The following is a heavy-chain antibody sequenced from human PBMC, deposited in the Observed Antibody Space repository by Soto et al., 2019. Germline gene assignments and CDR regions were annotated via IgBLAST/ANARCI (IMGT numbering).Heavy chain of an antibody. J-gene: IGHJ4*02. CDR3: ARGVYGNSGYIIGFFDN. Sequence: QVQLQESGPGLVRPSGTLSLTCTVSGGSISSSNWWTWVRQPPGKGLEWIGEIFHSGTTNYNPSLKSRVTISVDKSKNQFSLTVNSVTAADTAVYYCARGVYGNSGYIIGFFDNWGQGTLVTVSS. CDR1: GGSISSSNW. CDR2: IFHSGTT. V-gene: IGHV4-4*02. D-gene: IGHD3-22*01.